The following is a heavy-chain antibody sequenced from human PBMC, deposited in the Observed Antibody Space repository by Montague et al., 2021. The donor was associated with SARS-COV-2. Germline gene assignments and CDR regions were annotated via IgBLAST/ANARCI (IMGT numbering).Heavy chain of an antibody. V-gene: IGHV4-61*01. CDR3: ARLQRYFALFDFDS. J-gene: IGHJ4*02. D-gene: IGHD3-9*01. Sequence: SETLSLTCAVSGGSVDSGSYFWSWIRQPPGKGLDWIVNIFYTRTTNYNPSLKSRVTISIDTSQNPFSLNLSSVATADTAVYYCARLQRYFALFDFDSWGQGSLVTVSS. CDR2: IFYTRTT. CDR1: GGSVDSGSYF.